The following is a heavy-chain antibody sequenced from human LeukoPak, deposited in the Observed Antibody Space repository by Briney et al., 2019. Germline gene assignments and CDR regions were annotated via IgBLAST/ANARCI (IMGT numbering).Heavy chain of an antibody. CDR2: FDPEDGET. V-gene: IGHV1-24*01. D-gene: IGHD4/OR15-4a*01. CDR3: ARDYGTNSGWFDP. CDR1: GYTLTELS. J-gene: IGHJ5*02. Sequence: ASVKVSCKVSGYTLTELSMHWVRQAPGRGLEWKGGFDPEDGETIYAQKFQGRVTMTEDTSTDTAYMELSSLRSEDTAVYYCARDYGTNSGWFDPWGQGTLVTVSS.